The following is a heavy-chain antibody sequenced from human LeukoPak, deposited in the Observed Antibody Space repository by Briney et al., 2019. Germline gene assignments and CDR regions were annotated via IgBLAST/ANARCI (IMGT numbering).Heavy chain of an antibody. Sequence: SETLSLTCTVSGGSISSSSYYWGWIRQPPGKGLEWIGSIYYSGSTYYNPSLKSRVTISVDTSKNQFSLKLSSVTAADTAVYYCAGAKSSISARLFDYWGQGTLVTVSS. CDR1: GGSISSSSYY. CDR2: IYYSGST. CDR3: AGAKSSISARLFDY. V-gene: IGHV4-39*07. D-gene: IGHD6-6*01. J-gene: IGHJ4*02.